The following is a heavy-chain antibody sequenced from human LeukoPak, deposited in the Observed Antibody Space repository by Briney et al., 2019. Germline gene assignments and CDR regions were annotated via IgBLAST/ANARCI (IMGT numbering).Heavy chain of an antibody. CDR2: IYYSGST. CDR3: AREGLSIVGVPAAMYAFDI. J-gene: IGHJ3*02. V-gene: IGHV4-59*12. Sequence: SETLSLTCTVSGGSISSYYWSWIRQPPGKGLEWIGYIYYSGSTNYNPSLKSRVTMSVDMSKNQFSLKLRSVTAADTAVYYCAREGLSIVGVPAAMYAFDIWGQGTMVTVSS. CDR1: GGSISSYY. D-gene: IGHD2-2*01.